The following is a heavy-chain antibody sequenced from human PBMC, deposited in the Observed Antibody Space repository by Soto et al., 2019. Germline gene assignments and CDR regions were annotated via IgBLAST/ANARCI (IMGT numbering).Heavy chain of an antibody. CDR1: GYSFTSYW. CDR3: ARPLYDFWSGYYVLDV. V-gene: IGHV5-10-1*01. Sequence: PGESLKISCKGSGYSFTSYWISWVRQMPGKGLEWMGRIDPSDSYTNYSPSFQGHVTISADKSISTAYLQWSSLKASDTAMYYCARPLYDFWSGYYVLDVWGQGTTVTVS. CDR2: IDPSDSYT. J-gene: IGHJ6*02. D-gene: IGHD3-3*01.